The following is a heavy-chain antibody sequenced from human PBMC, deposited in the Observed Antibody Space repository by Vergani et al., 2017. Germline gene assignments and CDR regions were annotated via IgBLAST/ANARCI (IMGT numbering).Heavy chain of an antibody. CDR2: IYYSGST. Sequence: QLQLQESGSGLVKPSQTLSLTCTVSGGSISSGGYYWSWIRQHPGKGLEWIGYIYYSGSTYYNPSLKSRVTISVDTSKNQFSLKLSSVTAADTAVYYCARWIQLWPTHFDYWGQGTLVTVSS. D-gene: IGHD5-18*01. CDR1: GGSISSGGYY. CDR3: ARWIQLWPTHFDY. V-gene: IGHV4-31*03. J-gene: IGHJ4*02.